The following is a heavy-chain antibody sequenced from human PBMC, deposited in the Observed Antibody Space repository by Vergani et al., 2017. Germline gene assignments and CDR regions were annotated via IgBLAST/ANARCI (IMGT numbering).Heavy chain of an antibody. J-gene: IGHJ4*02. Sequence: QVQLQQWGAGLLKPSETLSLTCAVYGGSFSGYYWSWIRQPPGKGLVWIGEINHSGSTNYNPSLKSRVTISVDTSKNQFSLKLSSVTAADTAVYYCARGRIAAKYDSSGYYYEGNYFDYWGQGTLVTVSS. CDR1: GGSFSGYY. CDR2: INHSGST. CDR3: ARGRIAAKYDSSGYYYEGNYFDY. V-gene: IGHV4-34*01. D-gene: IGHD3-22*01.